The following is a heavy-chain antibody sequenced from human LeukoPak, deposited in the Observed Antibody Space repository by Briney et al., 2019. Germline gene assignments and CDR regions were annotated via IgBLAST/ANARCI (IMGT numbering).Heavy chain of an antibody. CDR2: ISSSSSYI. Sequence: GGSLRLSCAASGFTFDDYGMSWVRQAPGKGLEWVSSISSSSSYIYYADSVKGRFTTSRDNAKNSLYLQMNSLRAEDTAVYYCARAYGDYGMDVWGQGTTVIVSS. D-gene: IGHD4-17*01. CDR1: GFTFDDYG. J-gene: IGHJ6*02. CDR3: ARAYGDYGMDV. V-gene: IGHV3-21*01.